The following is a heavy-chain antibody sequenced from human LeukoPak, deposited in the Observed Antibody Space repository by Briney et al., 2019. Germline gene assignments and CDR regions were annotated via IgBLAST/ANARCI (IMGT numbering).Heavy chain of an antibody. CDR1: GFTVSSNY. J-gene: IGHJ4*02. V-gene: IGHV3-53*01. D-gene: IGHD1-26*01. Sequence: PGGSLRLSCAASGFTVSSNYMNWVRQAPGKGLEWVSVIYSGGNTYHADSVKGRFTISRDNSKNTLYLQMNSLRAEDTAVYYCAKGGVGAHFDYWGQGTLVTVSS. CDR2: IYSGGNT. CDR3: AKGGVGAHFDY.